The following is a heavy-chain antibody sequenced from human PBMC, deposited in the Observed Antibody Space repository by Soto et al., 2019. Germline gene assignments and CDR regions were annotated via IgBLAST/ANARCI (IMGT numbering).Heavy chain of an antibody. V-gene: IGHV3-30*18. Sequence: QVQLVESGGGVVQPGRSLRLSCAASGFTFSSYGMHWVRQAPGKGLEWVAVISYDGSNKYYADSVKGRFTISRDNSKNTLYLQMNSLRAEDTAVYYCAKELIYYYGMDVWGQGTTVTVSS. CDR2: ISYDGSNK. CDR1: GFTFSSYG. CDR3: AKELIYYYGMDV. J-gene: IGHJ6*02.